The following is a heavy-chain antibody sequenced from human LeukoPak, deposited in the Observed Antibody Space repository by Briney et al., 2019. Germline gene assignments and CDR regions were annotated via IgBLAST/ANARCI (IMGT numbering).Heavy chain of an antibody. CDR3: ARDGYSGSYFFDY. V-gene: IGHV4-4*07. D-gene: IGHD1-26*01. CDR1: GGSISSDY. J-gene: IGHJ4*02. Sequence: PSETLSLTCTVSGGSISSDYWNWIRQPARRGLEWIGRIYISGSTNYNPSLKSRVTISVDKSKNPFFLTLSSVTAADTAVYYCARDGYSGSYFFDYWGQGTLVTVSS. CDR2: IYISGST.